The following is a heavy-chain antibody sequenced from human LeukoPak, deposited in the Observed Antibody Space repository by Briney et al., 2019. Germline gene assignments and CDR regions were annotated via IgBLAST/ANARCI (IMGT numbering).Heavy chain of an antibody. Sequence: GGSLRLSCATSGVTFSNDWMTWVRQAQGKGLEWVANIKQDGSQKNYVDSVKGRFTISRDNTKKSLFLQMNSLRAEDTGIYCCARDTSPSSRSSYFDALDMWGQGTMVTVSS. CDR3: ARDTSPSSRSSYFDALDM. V-gene: IGHV3-7*01. CDR1: GVTFSNDW. D-gene: IGHD6-13*01. CDR2: IKQDGSQK. J-gene: IGHJ3*02.